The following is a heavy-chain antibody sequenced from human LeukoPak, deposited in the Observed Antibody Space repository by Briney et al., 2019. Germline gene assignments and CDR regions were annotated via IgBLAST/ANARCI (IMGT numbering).Heavy chain of an antibody. CDR3: ARDYYESSGYYPWNY. CDR1: GFTFSTYN. J-gene: IGHJ4*02. Sequence: PGGSLRLSCAASGFTFSTYNMNWVRQAPGKGLEWVSSITSSSSYTFYADSVKGRFTISRDNAKSSLYLQMNSLRAEDTAVYYCARDYYESSGYYPWNYWGQGTLVTVSS. CDR2: ITSSSSYT. V-gene: IGHV3-21*01. D-gene: IGHD3-22*01.